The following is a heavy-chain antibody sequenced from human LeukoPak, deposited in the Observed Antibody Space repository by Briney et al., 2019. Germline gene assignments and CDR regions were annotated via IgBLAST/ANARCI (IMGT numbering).Heavy chain of an antibody. CDR2: ISSNGGST. CDR1: GFTFRSYA. Sequence: HPGGSLRLSCSASGFTFRSYALHWVRQAPGKGLEYVSSISSNGGSTYYADSVKGRFTISRDNSKNTLYLHMSSLRAEDMAVYYCVKSDNIVGATYFDYWGRGTLVTVSS. D-gene: IGHD1-26*01. J-gene: IGHJ4*02. V-gene: IGHV3-64D*09. CDR3: VKSDNIVGATYFDY.